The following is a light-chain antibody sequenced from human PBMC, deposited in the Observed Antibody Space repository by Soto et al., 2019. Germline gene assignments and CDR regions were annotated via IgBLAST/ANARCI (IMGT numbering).Light chain of an antibody. CDR3: ATWDDGLRGPV. V-gene: IGLV1-47*02. CDR2: SNN. Sequence: QSVLIQPPSASGTPGQRVTISCSGSSSNLGSYYVYWYQRLPETAPRLLIYSNNQRPSGVPDRFSASKSGTSASLAISGLRPEDEADYYCATWDDGLRGPVFGGGTKLTVL. J-gene: IGLJ3*02. CDR1: SSNLGSYY.